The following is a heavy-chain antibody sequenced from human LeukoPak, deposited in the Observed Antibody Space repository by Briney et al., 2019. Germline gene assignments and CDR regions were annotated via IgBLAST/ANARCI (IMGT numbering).Heavy chain of an antibody. Sequence: SETLSLTCTVSGGSISSYYWSWIRQPPGKGLEWIGYIYYSGSTNYNPSLKSRVTISVDTSKNQFSPKLSSVTAADTAVYYCARWAPPGGWVMDYYYGMDVWGQGTTVTVSS. CDR2: IYYSGST. J-gene: IGHJ6*02. CDR3: ARWAPPGGWVMDYYYGMDV. CDR1: GGSISSYY. D-gene: IGHD6-19*01. V-gene: IGHV4-59*08.